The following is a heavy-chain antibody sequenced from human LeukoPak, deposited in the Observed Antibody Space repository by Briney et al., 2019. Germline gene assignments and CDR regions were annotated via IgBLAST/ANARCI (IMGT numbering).Heavy chain of an antibody. CDR3: AKDRGMTTVNAYYFDY. D-gene: IGHD4-17*01. J-gene: IGHJ4*02. V-gene: IGHV3-30*02. CDR2: IRYDGSNL. CDR1: GFTFSSYG. Sequence: GGSLRLSCAASGFTFSSYGMHWVRQAPGKGLEWVAFIRYDGSNLYYADSVKGRFTISRDTSKNTLYLHMNSLRVEDTAVYYCAKDRGMTTVNAYYFDYWGQGTLVTVSS.